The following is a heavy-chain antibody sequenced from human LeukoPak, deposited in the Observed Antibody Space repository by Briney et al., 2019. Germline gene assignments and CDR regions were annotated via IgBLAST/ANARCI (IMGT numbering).Heavy chain of an antibody. CDR2: IYTSGST. J-gene: IGHJ4*02. CDR3: ARVTQGANDY. CDR1: GGSISSGSYY. D-gene: IGHD2-21*02. Sequence: PSETLSLTCTVSGGSISSGSYYWSWIRQPAGKGLEWIGRIYTSGSTNYNPSLKSRVTISVDTSKNQFSLKLSSVTAADTAVYYCARVTQGANDYWGQGTLVTVSS. V-gene: IGHV4-61*02.